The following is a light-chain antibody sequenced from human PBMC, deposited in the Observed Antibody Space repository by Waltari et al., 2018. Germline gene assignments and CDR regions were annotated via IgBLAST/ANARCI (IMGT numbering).Light chain of an antibody. V-gene: IGLV2-8*01. J-gene: IGLJ1*01. CDR1: SSDVGGYNY. Sequence: QSALTQPPSASGSPGQSVTISCAGTSSDVGGYNYVSWYQHHPGKAPKLIIYEVSKLHSGLPDRFSGSKSGHTASLTVSGLQAEDESDYYCSSYGGSNNFYVFGTGTKVSVL. CDR3: SSYGGSNNFYV. CDR2: EVS.